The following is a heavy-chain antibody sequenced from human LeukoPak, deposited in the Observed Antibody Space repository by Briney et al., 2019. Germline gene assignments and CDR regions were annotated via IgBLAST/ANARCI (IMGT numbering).Heavy chain of an antibody. V-gene: IGHV3-48*03. CDR3: ARCTTGRTFGSLREIKRSREIDY. Sequence: PGGSLRLSRAGSGFTFSNYEMNWVRQAPGKGLEWVSFISSSGSTEYYADSVKGRFTISRDNAKNSLYLQMNSLRVEDTAVYYCARCTTGRTFGSLREIKRSREIDYWGQGTLVTVSS. J-gene: IGHJ4*02. CDR2: ISSSGSTE. D-gene: IGHD1-1*01. CDR1: GFTFSNYE.